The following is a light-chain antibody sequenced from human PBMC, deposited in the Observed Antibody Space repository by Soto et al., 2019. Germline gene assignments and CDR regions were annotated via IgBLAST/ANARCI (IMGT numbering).Light chain of an antibody. J-gene: IGLJ2*01. CDR2: ENN. Sequence: QSVLTQPPSVSAAPGQKVTISCSGSSSNIGNNYVSWYQQLPGTAPKLLIYENNKRPSGIPDRFSGSKSGTSATLGITVLRTGDEADYDCGTWDSSLSAVVFGGGTKVTVL. CDR1: SSNIGNNY. V-gene: IGLV1-51*02. CDR3: GTWDSSLSAVV.